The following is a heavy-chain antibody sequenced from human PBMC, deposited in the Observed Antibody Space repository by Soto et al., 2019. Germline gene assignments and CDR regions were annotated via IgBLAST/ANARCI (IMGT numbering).Heavy chain of an antibody. V-gene: IGHV1-3*01. Sequence: ASVKVSCKASGYTFTSYAMHWVRQAPGQRLEWMGWINAGNGNTKYSQKFQGRVTITRDTSASTAYMELSSLRSEDTAVYFCARDRLSSRRGYDSSGRRIYYYYGMDVWGQGTTVTVSS. CDR3: ARDRLSSRRGYDSSGRRIYYYYGMDV. CDR1: GYTFTSYA. J-gene: IGHJ6*02. D-gene: IGHD3-22*01. CDR2: INAGNGNT.